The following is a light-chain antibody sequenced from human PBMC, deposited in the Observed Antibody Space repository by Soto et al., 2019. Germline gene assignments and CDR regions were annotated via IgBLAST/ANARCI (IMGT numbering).Light chain of an antibody. CDR2: DNS. CDR1: YSNIGSNF. Sequence: QSVLTKSSSVSAAAGQKVTISCSGSYSNIGSNFVSWYQHFPGSAPKLLIYDNSQRPSGIPDRFSGSKSGSSATLGITGLQTGDEADDYCGTWDSSLSVVVFGGGTKLTVL. V-gene: IGLV1-51*01. J-gene: IGLJ2*01. CDR3: GTWDSSLSVVV.